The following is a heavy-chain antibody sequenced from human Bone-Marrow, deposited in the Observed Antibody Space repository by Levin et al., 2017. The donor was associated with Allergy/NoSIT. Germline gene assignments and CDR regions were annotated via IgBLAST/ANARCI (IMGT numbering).Heavy chain of an antibody. CDR2: IHHSGSA. Sequence: SETLSLTCTVSGDSISGGTLYWSWIRQRPGKGLEWIGFIHHSGSAYYNPSLKSRLTMSLDTSKSQFSLRVTSVTVADTAVYYCARDECAWLGECYGMDVWGQGTTVIVSS. D-gene: IGHD3-10*01. J-gene: IGHJ6*02. CDR1: GDSISGGTLY. CDR3: ARDECAWLGECYGMDV. V-gene: IGHV4-31*03.